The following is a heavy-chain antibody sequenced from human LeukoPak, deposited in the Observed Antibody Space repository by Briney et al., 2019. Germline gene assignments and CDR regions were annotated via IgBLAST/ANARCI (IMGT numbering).Heavy chain of an antibody. CDR1: GYTFTSYD. Sequence: ASVKVSCKASGYTFTSYDINWVRQATGQGLEWMGWMNPNSGNTGYAQKLQGRVTITRNTSISTAYMELSSLRSEDTAVYYCASSSTSYYYYMDVWGKGTTVTVSS. V-gene: IGHV1-8*03. CDR3: ASSSTSYYYYMDV. D-gene: IGHD2-2*01. CDR2: MNPNSGNT. J-gene: IGHJ6*03.